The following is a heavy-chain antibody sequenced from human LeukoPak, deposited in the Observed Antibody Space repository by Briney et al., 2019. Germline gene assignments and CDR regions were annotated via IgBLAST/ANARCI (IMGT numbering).Heavy chain of an antibody. D-gene: IGHD6-13*01. Sequence: PGGSLRLSCAASGFTFSSYEMNWVRQAPGKGLEWVSYISSSGSTIYYADSVKGRFTISRDNSKNTLYLQMNSLRAEDTAVYYCARDPQVAAAGPGRFDYWGQGTLVTVSS. CDR1: GFTFSSYE. J-gene: IGHJ4*02. V-gene: IGHV3-48*03. CDR3: ARDPQVAAAGPGRFDY. CDR2: ISSSGSTI.